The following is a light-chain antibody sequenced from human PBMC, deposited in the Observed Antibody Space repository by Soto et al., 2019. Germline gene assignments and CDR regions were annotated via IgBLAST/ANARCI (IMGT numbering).Light chain of an antibody. CDR3: QRYDSYSRK. CDR2: DAS. CDR1: QGIVSW. V-gene: IGKV1-5*01. J-gene: IGKJ1*01. Sequence: EIQMTQSPCSLSASVGDIVTITCRARQGIVSWLALYQQKPGKAPKLLIYDASSLESGVPSRFSGSGSGTAFTLTITSLQPDDFATYYCQRYDSYSRKFGQGTKVAIK.